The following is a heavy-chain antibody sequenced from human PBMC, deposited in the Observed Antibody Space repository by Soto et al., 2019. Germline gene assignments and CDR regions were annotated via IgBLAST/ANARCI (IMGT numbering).Heavy chain of an antibody. CDR3: ARGRYEDY. CDR1: GYGFTTYG. J-gene: IGHJ4*02. V-gene: IGHV1-18*01. D-gene: IGHD1-1*01. CDR2: ISAHNGNT. Sequence: QVHLVQSGAEVKKPGASVKVSCKGSGYGFTTYGITWVRQAPGQGLEWMAWISAHNGNTNYAQKLQGRVTVTRDTTTSTAYMGRMSLRSDDTAVYYCARGRYEDYWGQGALVTVSS.